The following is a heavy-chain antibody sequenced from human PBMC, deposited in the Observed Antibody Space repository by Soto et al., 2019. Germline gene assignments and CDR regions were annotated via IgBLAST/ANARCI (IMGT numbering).Heavy chain of an antibody. J-gene: IGHJ5*02. CDR1: GYTYSNYG. CDR3: ARVVPGAEAWFGP. V-gene: IGHV1-18*01. Sequence: GASLKVSWKSSGYTYSNYGITWVRQAPGQPLEWLGWISLYSDGTNYAQKFQGRVSMTTDTSTTTAYMELRSLRSDDTAVYYCARVVPGAEAWFGPWGQGTLVTVSS. CDR2: ISLYSDGT. D-gene: IGHD2-2*01.